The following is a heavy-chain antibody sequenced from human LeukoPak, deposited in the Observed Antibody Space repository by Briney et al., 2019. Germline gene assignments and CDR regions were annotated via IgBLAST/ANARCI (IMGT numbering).Heavy chain of an antibody. V-gene: IGHV3-23*01. CDR3: ARAGGSTVSHSDY. J-gene: IGHJ4*02. D-gene: IGHD4-17*01. CDR1: GFTFSSYV. CDR2: ISDSGGST. Sequence: PGGSLRLSCAASGFTFSSYVMNWVRQAPGKGLEWVSGISDSGGSTYYADSVKGRFTISKDNAKNSLYLQMNSLRAEDTAVYYCARAGGSTVSHSDYWGQGTLVTVSS.